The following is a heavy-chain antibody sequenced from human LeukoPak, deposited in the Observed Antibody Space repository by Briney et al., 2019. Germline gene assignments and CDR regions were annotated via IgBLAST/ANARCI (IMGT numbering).Heavy chain of an antibody. CDR1: GFTFSDHY. V-gene: IGHV3-11*01. Sequence: TGGSLRLSCAASGFTFSDHYMGWIRQAPGKGLEWISYIDKSGGNIDYADSVKGRFTVSRDNTRNSLFLQMNSLRAEDTAVYFCARAGYQLLKDSAFDIWGQGTMVTVSS. CDR2: IDKSGGNI. CDR3: ARAGYQLLKDSAFDI. D-gene: IGHD2-2*01. J-gene: IGHJ3*02.